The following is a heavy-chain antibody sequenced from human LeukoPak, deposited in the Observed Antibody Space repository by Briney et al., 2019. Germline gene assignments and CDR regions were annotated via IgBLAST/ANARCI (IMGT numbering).Heavy chain of an antibody. CDR2: ISSSSIYI. CDR3: AQIKGNDDY. J-gene: IGHJ4*02. Sequence: PGGSLRLSCAGSGFTFSSYSMNWVRQAPGKGLEWVSSISSSSIYIYDADSVKGRFTISRDNAKNSLYLQMNSLKAEDTAVYYCAQIKGNDDYWGQGTLVTVSS. V-gene: IGHV3-21*01. D-gene: IGHD1-1*01. CDR1: GFTFSSYS.